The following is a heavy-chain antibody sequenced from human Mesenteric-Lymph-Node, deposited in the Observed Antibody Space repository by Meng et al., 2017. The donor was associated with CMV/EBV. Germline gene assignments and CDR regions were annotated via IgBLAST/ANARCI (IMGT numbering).Heavy chain of an antibody. CDR1: HDSIRGYY. Sequence: SETLSLTCNISHDSIRGYYWSWIRQPPGKGLEWIGYIYYSGSTNYNPSLKSRATLSVDTSKRQFSLKVTSVTTADTAVYFCARGEPGYYYAMDVWGQGTPVTVSS. V-gene: IGHV4-59*01. J-gene: IGHJ6*02. CDR3: ARGEPGYYYAMDV. D-gene: IGHD1-14*01. CDR2: IYYSGST.